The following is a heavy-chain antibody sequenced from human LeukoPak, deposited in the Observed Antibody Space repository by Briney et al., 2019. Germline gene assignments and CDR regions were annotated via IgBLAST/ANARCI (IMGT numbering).Heavy chain of an antibody. J-gene: IGHJ2*01. V-gene: IGHV3-33*01. CDR1: GFTLSYYG. CDR2: IWSDGSNE. CDR3: ARDADTSGSYWYFDL. Sequence: PGGSLRLSCAASGFTLSYYGMHWVRQAPGKGLEWVAFIWSDGSNENYADSVKGRFTISRDTSRNTLYLQLHSLRAEDTAVYYCARDADTSGSYWYFDLWGRGTQVTVSS. D-gene: IGHD3-22*01.